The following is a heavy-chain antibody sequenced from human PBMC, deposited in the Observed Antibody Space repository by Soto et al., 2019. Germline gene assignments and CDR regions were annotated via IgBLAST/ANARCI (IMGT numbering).Heavy chain of an antibody. CDR2: ISAGGGITA. V-gene: IGHV3-23*01. D-gene: IGHD6-6*01. J-gene: IGHJ4*02. CDR1: GFTFSTYA. CDR3: AKSLVARPYEY. Sequence: PGGSLRLSCAASGFTFSTYAMSWFRQAPGKGLEWVSSISAGGGITAYYADSLKGRFTISRDNSKNTLYLQMNSLRAEDTAVYYCAKSLVARPYEYWGQGTLVTVSS.